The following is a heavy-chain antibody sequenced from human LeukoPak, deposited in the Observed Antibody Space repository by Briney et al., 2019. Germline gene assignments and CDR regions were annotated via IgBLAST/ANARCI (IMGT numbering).Heavy chain of an antibody. CDR3: ARERIAVADESSWFDY. D-gene: IGHD6-19*01. J-gene: IGHJ4*02. CDR1: GYTFSSYG. Sequence: GASVKVSCKASGYTFSSYGISWVRQAPGQGLEWMGWISTYNGNTNYAQKLQGRVTMTTDTSTTTAYMELRSLRSDDTAVYYCARERIAVADESSWFDYWGQGTLVTVSS. V-gene: IGHV1-18*01. CDR2: ISTYNGNT.